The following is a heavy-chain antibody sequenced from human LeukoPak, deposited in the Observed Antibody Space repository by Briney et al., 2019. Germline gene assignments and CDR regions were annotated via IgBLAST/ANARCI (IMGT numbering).Heavy chain of an antibody. Sequence: GGSLRLSCTASGFTFSNYAMAWVRQAPGKGLEWLSVISSRSDGTYYADNAKGRFTISRDNSKNTVSLQMNRLRVDDTATYYCAKDRRLWFGQLLIDSWGQGTLVAVSS. V-gene: IGHV3-23*01. CDR1: GFTFSNYA. J-gene: IGHJ4*02. CDR2: ISSRSDGT. D-gene: IGHD3-10*01. CDR3: AKDRRLWFGQLLIDS.